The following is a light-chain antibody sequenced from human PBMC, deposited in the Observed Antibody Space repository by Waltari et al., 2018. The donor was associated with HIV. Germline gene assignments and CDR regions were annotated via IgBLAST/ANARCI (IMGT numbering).Light chain of an antibody. V-gene: IGKV1-5*03. CDR1: QSISSW. CDR2: KAS. J-gene: IGKJ4*01. CDR3: QQYNSYRT. Sequence: DIQQTPGPFTLCEPVAGRGTITCRASQSISSWLAWYQQIPGKAPKLLIYKASSLESGVPSRFSGSGSGTEFTLTISSLQPDDFATYYCQQYNSYRTFGGGTKVEIK.